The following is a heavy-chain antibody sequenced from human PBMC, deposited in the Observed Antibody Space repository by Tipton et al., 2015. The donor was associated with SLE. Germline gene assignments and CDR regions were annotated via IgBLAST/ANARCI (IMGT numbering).Heavy chain of an antibody. J-gene: IGHJ6*03. CDR1: GGSLSAYY. CDR2: IYYSESNTEST. Sequence: LRLSCTVSGGSLSAYYWSWIRQSPGRGLEWIAYIYYSESNTESTNYNPSLKSRLTISGDTSKNQFSLKLTSVTAADTAVYYCARDEIIVIPASRYSYHYMDVWGRGTTVTVSS. CDR3: ARDEIIVIPASRYSYHYMDV. D-gene: IGHD3-16*02. V-gene: IGHV4-59*01.